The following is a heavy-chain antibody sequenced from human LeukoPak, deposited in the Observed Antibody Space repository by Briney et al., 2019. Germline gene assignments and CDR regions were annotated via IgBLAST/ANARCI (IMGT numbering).Heavy chain of an antibody. D-gene: IGHD2-15*01. V-gene: IGHV4-30-2*01. CDR1: GGSISSGGYF. Sequence: SQTLSLTCAVSGGSISSGGYFWSWIRQPPGKGLEWIGYIYHSGSTYYNPSLKSRVTISVDRSKNQFSLKLSSVTAADTAVYYCARYCSGGSYYYGMDVWGQGTTVTVSS. CDR2: IYHSGST. CDR3: ARYCSGGSYYYGMDV. J-gene: IGHJ6*02.